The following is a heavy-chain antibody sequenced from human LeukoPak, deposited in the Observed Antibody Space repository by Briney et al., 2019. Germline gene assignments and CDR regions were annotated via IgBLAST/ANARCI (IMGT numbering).Heavy chain of an antibody. J-gene: IGHJ4*02. CDR3: ARDRGDGYPAGHFDY. D-gene: IGHD5-24*01. V-gene: IGHV4-30-2*01. Sequence: SETLSLTCAVSGASISSNAYSWSWIRQPPGKGLEWIGYIYRSGSTYYNPSLKSRVTISVDRSKNQFSLKLSSVTAADTAVYYCARDRGDGYPAGHFDYWGQGTLVTVSS. CDR2: IYRSGST. CDR1: GASISSNAYS.